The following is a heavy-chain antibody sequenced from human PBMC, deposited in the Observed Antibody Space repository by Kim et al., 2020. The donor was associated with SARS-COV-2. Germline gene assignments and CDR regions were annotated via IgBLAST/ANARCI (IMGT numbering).Heavy chain of an antibody. Sequence: YGDSVKGRFTLSRDNAKNTLYLQVNSLRAEDTAVYYCARRAYTSGWWYFDYWGQGTLVTVSS. CDR3: ARRAYTSGWWYFDY. J-gene: IGHJ4*02. V-gene: IGHV3-74*01. D-gene: IGHD6-19*01.